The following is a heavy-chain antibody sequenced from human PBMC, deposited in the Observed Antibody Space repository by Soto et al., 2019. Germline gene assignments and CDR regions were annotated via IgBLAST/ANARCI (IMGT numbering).Heavy chain of an antibody. J-gene: IGHJ5*01. CDR2: IYKSATT. CDR3: ARGRYCLTGRCFPNWFDS. D-gene: IGHD7-27*01. V-gene: IGHV4-30-4*01. CDR1: GDSISNLDYF. Sequence: SETLSLTCSVSGDSISNLDYFWAWIRQPPGQALEYIGYIYKSATTYYNPSFESRVAISVATSKSQFSLNVTSVTAADTAVYFCARGRYCLTGRCFPNWFDSWGQGALVTVSS.